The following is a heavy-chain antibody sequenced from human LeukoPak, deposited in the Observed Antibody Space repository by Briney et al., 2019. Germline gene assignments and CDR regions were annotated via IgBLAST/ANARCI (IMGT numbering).Heavy chain of an antibody. CDR2: IYHSGST. D-gene: IGHD3-3*01. Sequence: SETLSLTCTVSGGSISSSSYYWGWIRQPPGKGLVWIGSIYHSGSTYYNPSLKSRVTISVDTSKNQFSLKLSSVTAADTAVYYCARLLHYDFWSGYQYYFDYWGQGTLVTVSS. CDR1: GGSISSSSYY. J-gene: IGHJ4*02. V-gene: IGHV4-39*07. CDR3: ARLLHYDFWSGYQYYFDY.